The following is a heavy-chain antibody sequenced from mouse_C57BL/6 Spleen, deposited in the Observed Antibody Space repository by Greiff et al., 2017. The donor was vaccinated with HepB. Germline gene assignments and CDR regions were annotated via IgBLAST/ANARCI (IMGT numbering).Heavy chain of an antibody. V-gene: IGHV1-52*01. CDR1: GYTFTSYW. CDR2: IDPSDSET. D-gene: IGHD1-1*01. CDR3: ARVGGSSYGAY. J-gene: IGHJ3*01. Sequence: QVQLQQPGAELVRPGSSVKLSCKASGYTFTSYWMHWVKQRPIQGLEWIGNIDPSDSETHYNQKFKDKATLTVDKSSSTAYMQLSSLTSEDSAVYDCARVGGSSYGAYWGQGTLVTVSA.